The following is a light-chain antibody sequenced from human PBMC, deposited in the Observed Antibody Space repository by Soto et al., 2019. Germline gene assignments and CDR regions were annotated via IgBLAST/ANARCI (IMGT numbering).Light chain of an antibody. CDR1: QGISSY. CDR3: QQYNESPLT. CDR2: AAS. V-gene: IGKV1-9*01. Sequence: IHLTQSAAVLYASVRDRVTXXFRASQGISSYLAWYQERPGKAPKLVIYAASTLQSGVPSGFSGSGSGTEFTLTISSLQSEDFALYYCQQYNESPLTFGQGTKVDIK. J-gene: IGKJ1*01.